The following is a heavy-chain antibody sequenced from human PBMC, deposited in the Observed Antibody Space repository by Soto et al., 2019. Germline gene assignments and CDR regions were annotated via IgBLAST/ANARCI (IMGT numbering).Heavy chain of an antibody. J-gene: IGHJ4*02. CDR3: ASCTIFGGNLPHS. Sequence: KPSETLSLTCTVSGGSVSSGSYYWSWIRQPPGKGLEWIGYIYSSGSTNCNPSLKSRVTISVDTSKNQFSLKPCSVPAADPAVDDCASCTIFGGNLPHSWGQGTLVTVSS. V-gene: IGHV4-61*01. CDR2: IYSSGST. CDR1: GGSVSSGSYY. D-gene: IGHD3-3*01.